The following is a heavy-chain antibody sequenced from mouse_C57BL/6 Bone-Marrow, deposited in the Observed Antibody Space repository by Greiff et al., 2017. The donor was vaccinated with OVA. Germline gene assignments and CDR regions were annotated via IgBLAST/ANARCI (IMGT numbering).Heavy chain of an antibody. D-gene: IGHD2-1*01. CDR2: IYPRSGNT. Sequence: QVQLQQSGAELARPGASVKLSCKASGYTFTSYGISWVKQRTGQGLEWIGEIYPRSGNTYYNKKFKGKATLTADKSSSTAYMELRSLTSEDSAVYFCARYGNDAMDYWGQGTSVTVSS. V-gene: IGHV1-81*01. J-gene: IGHJ4*01. CDR1: GYTFTSYG. CDR3: ARYGNDAMDY.